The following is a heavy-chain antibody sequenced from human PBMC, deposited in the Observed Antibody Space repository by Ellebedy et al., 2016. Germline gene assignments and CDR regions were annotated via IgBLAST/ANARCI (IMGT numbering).Heavy chain of an antibody. CDR3: ASLRSRASFVH. J-gene: IGHJ4*02. Sequence: GSLRLSCTVSGGSMSTYYWSWIRQAPGKGLEWIGYIYYSGSTSYNPSLKSRVTISGDMSKNQFSLKLSPVTAADTAVYYCASLRSRASFVHWGQGTLVSVSS. D-gene: IGHD4-17*01. CDR1: GGSMSTYY. CDR2: IYYSGST. V-gene: IGHV4-59*08.